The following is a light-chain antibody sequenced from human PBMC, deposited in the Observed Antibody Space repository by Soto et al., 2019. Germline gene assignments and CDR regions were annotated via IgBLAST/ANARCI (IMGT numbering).Light chain of an antibody. CDR3: LLYTGTGIWL. CDR1: SGSVSTSYY. V-gene: IGLV8-61*01. J-gene: IGLJ3*02. CDR2: NTN. Sequence: QAVVTQEPSSSVSPGGTITLTCGLSSGSVSTSYYPSWYQQTPGQAPRTLIYNTNTRSSGVPDRFSGSVLGNTAALTITGAQADDESDFYCLLYTGTGIWLFGRGTKLTVL.